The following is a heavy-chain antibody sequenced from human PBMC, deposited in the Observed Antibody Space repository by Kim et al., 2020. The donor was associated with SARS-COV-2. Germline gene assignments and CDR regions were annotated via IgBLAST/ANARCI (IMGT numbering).Heavy chain of an antibody. D-gene: IGHD2-15*01. Sequence: SETLSLTCAVYGGSFSGYYWSWIRQPPGKGLEWIGEINHSGSTNYNPSLKSRVTISVDTSKNQFSLKLSSVTAADTAVYYCARGIYCSGGSCYFRRYYY. CDR1: GGSFSGYY. CDR2: INHSGST. CDR3: ARGIYCSGGSCYFRRYYY. J-gene: IGHJ6*01. V-gene: IGHV4-34*01.